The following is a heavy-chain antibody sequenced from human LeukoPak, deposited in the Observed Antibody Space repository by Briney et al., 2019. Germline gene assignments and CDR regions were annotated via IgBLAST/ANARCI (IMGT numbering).Heavy chain of an antibody. CDR2: INPNSGGT. V-gene: IGHV1-2*02. D-gene: IGHD2-2*01. J-gene: IGHJ4*02. CDR1: GYTITSYY. Sequence: ASVKVSCKAPGYTITSYYMHWVRQAPGQGLEWMGWINPNSGGTNYVQKFQGRVTMTRDTPITTAYMEVSGLRSDDTAVYYCARGYCSSTSCEFDYWGQGTLVTVSS. CDR3: ARGYCSSTSCEFDY.